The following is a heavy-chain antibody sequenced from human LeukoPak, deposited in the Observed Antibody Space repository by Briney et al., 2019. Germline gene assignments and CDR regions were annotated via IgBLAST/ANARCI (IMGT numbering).Heavy chain of an antibody. D-gene: IGHD3-3*01. CDR2: INHSGST. CDR3: ARGPIFTIFGVVIIPDAFDI. Sequence: SSETLSLTCAVYGGSFSGYYWSWIRQPPGKGLEWIGEINHSGSTNYNPSLKSRVTISVDTSKNQFSLKLSSVTAADTAVYYCARGPIFTIFGVVIIPDAFDIWGQGTMVTVSS. CDR1: GGSFSGYY. V-gene: IGHV4-34*01. J-gene: IGHJ3*02.